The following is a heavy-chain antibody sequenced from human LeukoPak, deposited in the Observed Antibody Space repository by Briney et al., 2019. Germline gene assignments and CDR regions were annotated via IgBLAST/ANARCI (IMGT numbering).Heavy chain of an antibody. CDR3: ATPRHYYDSSGYYPYFDY. V-gene: IGHV1-69*04. J-gene: IGHJ4*02. CDR2: IIPILGIA. Sequence: ASVKVSCKASGGTFSSYAISWVRQAPGQGLEWMGRIIPILGIANYAQKFQGRVTITADKSTSTAYMELSSLRSEDTAVYYCATPRHYYDSSGYYPYFDYWGQGTLVTVSS. CDR1: GGTFSSYA. D-gene: IGHD3-22*01.